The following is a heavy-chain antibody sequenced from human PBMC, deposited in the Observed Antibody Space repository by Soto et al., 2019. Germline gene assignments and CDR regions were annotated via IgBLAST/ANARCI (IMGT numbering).Heavy chain of an antibody. V-gene: IGHV4-59*01. J-gene: IGHJ6*02. CDR1: GGSISSYY. Sequence: SETLSLTCTVSGGSISSYYWSWIRQPPGKGLEWIGYIYYSGSTNYNPSLKSRVTISVDTSKNQFSLKLSSVTAADTAVYYCAREMYYYYASSLDFWGQRSKVTGSS. D-gene: IGHD3-22*01. CDR2: IYYSGST. CDR3: AREMYYYYASSLDF.